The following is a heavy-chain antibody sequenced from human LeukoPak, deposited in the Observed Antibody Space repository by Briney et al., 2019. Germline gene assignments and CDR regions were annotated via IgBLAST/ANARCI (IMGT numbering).Heavy chain of an antibody. V-gene: IGHV3-7*01. CDR1: GFTFSSYW. D-gene: IGHD3/OR15-3a*01. Sequence: GGSLRLSCAASGFTFSSYWMSWVRQAPGKGLEWVANIKQDGSEKYYADSVKGRFTISRDNAKNALYLQKNSLRAEDTAVYYCARGAGGLVYYFDYWGQGTLVTVSP. J-gene: IGHJ4*02. CDR3: ARGAGGLVYYFDY. CDR2: IKQDGSEK.